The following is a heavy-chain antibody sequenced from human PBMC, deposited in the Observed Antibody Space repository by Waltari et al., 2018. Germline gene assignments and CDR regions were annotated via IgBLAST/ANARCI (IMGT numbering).Heavy chain of an antibody. V-gene: IGHV4-39*01. D-gene: IGHD6-13*01. CDR1: GESISSSPYY. J-gene: IGHJ4*02. CDR3: ATSIQMYSSSWDFDY. CDR2: LYYGRTT. Sequence: QLQMQESGPGLAKPSETLSLTCSVSGESISSSPYYWAWIRQPPGKGLEWIGSLYYGRTTNHNPSLPSRVTVSVDTSKNQLSLRLTSVTAADTATYYCATSIQMYSSSWDFDYWGQGTLVTVSS.